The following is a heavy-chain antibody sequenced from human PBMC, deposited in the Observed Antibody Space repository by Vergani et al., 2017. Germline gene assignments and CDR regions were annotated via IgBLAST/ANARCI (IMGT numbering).Heavy chain of an antibody. CDR2: INTDGSWT. D-gene: IGHD2-2*02. Sequence: VQLVESGGGLVQPGGSLRLSCAASGFTFSSYWMHWVRHTPEKGLVWVSRINTDGSWTTYADSVKGRFTISRDIAKNTLYLQVRSLRLEDTGVYHCVRDRGLCAGGRCYTEAWDYWGQGTPVTVSS. CDR1: GFTFSSYW. CDR3: VRDRGLCAGGRCYTEAWDY. V-gene: IGHV3-74*01. J-gene: IGHJ4*02.